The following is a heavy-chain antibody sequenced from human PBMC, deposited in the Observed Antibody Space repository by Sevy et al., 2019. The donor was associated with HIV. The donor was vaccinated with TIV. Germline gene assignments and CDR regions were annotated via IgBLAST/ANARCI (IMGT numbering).Heavy chain of an antibody. CDR1: GFTFSGSA. Sequence: GGSLRLSCAASGFTFSGSAMHWVRQASGKGLEWVGRIRTKPNSYATAYAGSVKGRFTISRDDSKNTAYLQMNSLKTEDTAVYYCTSLYYYDSSGYYPYWGQGTLVTVSS. J-gene: IGHJ4*02. D-gene: IGHD3-22*01. CDR3: TSLYYYDSSGYYPY. CDR2: IRTKPNSYAT. V-gene: IGHV3-73*01.